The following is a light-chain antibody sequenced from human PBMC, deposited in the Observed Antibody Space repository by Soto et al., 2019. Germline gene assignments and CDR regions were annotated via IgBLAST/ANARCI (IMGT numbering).Light chain of an antibody. J-gene: IGKJ1*01. CDR2: GAS. CDR1: QSVSSN. V-gene: IGKV3-15*01. CDR3: QQYNNWPLWT. Sequence: EIMMTQSPATLSVSPGERATLSCRASQSVSSNLAWYQQKPGQAPRLLIYGASTRATGIPARFSGSGSGTEFTLTISSLKSEDFAVYYCQQYNNWPLWTFGQGTKVEIK.